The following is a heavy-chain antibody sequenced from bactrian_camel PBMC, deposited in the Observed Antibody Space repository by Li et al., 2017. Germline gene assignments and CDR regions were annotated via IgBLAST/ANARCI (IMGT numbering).Heavy chain of an antibody. CDR3: ASDPPFGPIVDDCYSGSWTDNDSGFGH. V-gene: IGHV3S55*01. J-gene: IGHJ4*01. Sequence: QVQLVESGGGSVQAGGSLRLSCAFSGYTYSAHCMGWFRQAPGKEREGVASIDRNGIPSYADLAKGRFTISKDKTKEILYLQMTALKPEDTAVYHCASDPPFGPIVDDCYSGSWTDNDSGFGHWGQGTQVTVSS. CDR2: IDRNGIP. CDR1: GYTYSAHC. D-gene: IGHD3*01.